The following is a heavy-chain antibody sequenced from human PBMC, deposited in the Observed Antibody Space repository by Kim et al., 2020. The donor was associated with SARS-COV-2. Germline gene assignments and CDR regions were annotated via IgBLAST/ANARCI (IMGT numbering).Heavy chain of an antibody. V-gene: IGHV3-33*01. CDR3: ARENPDYNWFDP. CDR1: GFTFSSYG. J-gene: IGHJ5*02. Sequence: GGSLRLSCAASGFTFSSYGMHWVRQAPGKGLEWVAVIWYDGSNKYYADSVKGRFTISRDNSKNTLYLQMNSLRAEDTAVYYCARENPDYNWFDPWGQGTLVTVSS. CDR2: IWYDGSNK.